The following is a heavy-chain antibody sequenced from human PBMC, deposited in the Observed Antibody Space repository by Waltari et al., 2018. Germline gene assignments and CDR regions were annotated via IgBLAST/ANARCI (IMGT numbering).Heavy chain of an antibody. Sequence: QVHLVQSGAEVKKPGASVKVSCRASGYTFVAFYMHWVRLVPGQGLEWMGRSYPNRGDTTYPQKVQGRITMTRDTSISTAFMELSGLRSDDTAIYYCVKVAKGSHTYYSFDNWGQGTLVTVSS. J-gene: IGHJ4*02. CDR1: GYTFVAFY. CDR2: SYPNRGDT. CDR3: VKVAKGSHTYYSFDN. V-gene: IGHV1-2*02. D-gene: IGHD3-22*01.